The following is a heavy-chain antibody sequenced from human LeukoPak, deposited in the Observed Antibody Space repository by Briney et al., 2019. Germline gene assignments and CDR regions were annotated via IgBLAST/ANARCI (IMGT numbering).Heavy chain of an antibody. V-gene: IGHV3-74*01. CDR3: ARELYYGDSLDY. J-gene: IGHJ4*02. D-gene: IGHD4-17*01. CDR1: GFTFSSYC. Sequence: QPGGSLRLSCAASGFTFSSYCMHWVRQAPGKGLVWVSRINSDGSSTSYADSVKGRFTISRDNPKNTLYLQMNSLRAEDTAVYYCARELYYGDSLDYWGQGTLVTVSS. CDR2: INSDGSST.